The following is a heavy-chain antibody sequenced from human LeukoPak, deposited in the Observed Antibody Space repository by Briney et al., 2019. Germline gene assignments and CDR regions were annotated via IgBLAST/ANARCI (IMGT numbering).Heavy chain of an antibody. V-gene: IGHV3-74*01. CDR3: VRGTSDWYGIDY. CDR1: GFTFSNYW. Sequence: GGSLRLSCAASGFTFSNYWVHWVRQAPGKGLVWVSRINSDGSHTDYADSVEGRFTVSRHNAKNTLYLQMNSLRAEDTAIYYCVRGTSDWYGIDYWGQGILVTVSS. D-gene: IGHD6-19*01. CDR2: INSDGSHT. J-gene: IGHJ4*02.